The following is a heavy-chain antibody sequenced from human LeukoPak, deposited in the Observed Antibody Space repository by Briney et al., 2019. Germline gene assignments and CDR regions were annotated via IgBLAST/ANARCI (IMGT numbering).Heavy chain of an antibody. V-gene: IGHV4-4*07. J-gene: IGHJ4*02. D-gene: IGHD3-3*01. CDR2: IFTSGSA. Sequence: SETLSLTCTGSGGSITNYYWNWIRQPAGKGLEWIGRIFTSGSANYNPSLESRVTMSVDTSKNQFSLNLTSVTAADTAVYYCARVRAKTTTFGFVTTHFDLWGQGILVTVSS. CDR3: ARVRAKTTTFGFVTTHFDL. CDR1: GGSITNYY.